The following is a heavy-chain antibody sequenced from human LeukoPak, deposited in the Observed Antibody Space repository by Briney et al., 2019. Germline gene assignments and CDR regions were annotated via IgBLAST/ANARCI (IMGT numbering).Heavy chain of an antibody. D-gene: IGHD2-21*01. Sequence: SVKVSCKASGGTFSSFAISWVRQAPGQGLEWMGGSIPIFGTANYAQKFQGRVTITADESTSTAYMELRSLSSEDTAMYYCARGAVGQPIYGWFDPWGQGTLVTVSS. CDR1: GGTFSSFA. CDR3: ARGAVGQPIYGWFDP. CDR2: SIPIFGTA. V-gene: IGHV1-69*13. J-gene: IGHJ5*02.